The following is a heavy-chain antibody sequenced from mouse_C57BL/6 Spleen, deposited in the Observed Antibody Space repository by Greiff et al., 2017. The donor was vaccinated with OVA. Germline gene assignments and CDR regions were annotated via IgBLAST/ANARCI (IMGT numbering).Heavy chain of an antibody. V-gene: IGHV1-64*01. D-gene: IGHD2-4*01. CDR3: ARGDDYDAGYAMDY. Sequence: QVQLQQPGAELVKPGASVKLSCKASGYTFTSYWLHWVKQRPGQGLEWIGMIHPNSGSTNYNEKFKSKATLTVDKSSSTAYMQLSRLTSEDSAVYYCARGDDYDAGYAMDYWGQGTSVTVSS. CDR1: GYTFTSYW. J-gene: IGHJ4*01. CDR2: IHPNSGST.